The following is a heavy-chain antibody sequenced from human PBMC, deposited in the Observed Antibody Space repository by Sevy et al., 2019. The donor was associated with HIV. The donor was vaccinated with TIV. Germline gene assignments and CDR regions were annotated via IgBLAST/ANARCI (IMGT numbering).Heavy chain of an antibody. V-gene: IGHV4-59*01. Sequence: SETLSLTCTVSGGSISSYYWSWIRQPPGKGLEWIGYIYYSGSTNYNTSLKSRVTISVDTSKNQFSLKLSSVTAADTAVYYCARVTGYYYYYMDVWGKGTTVTVSS. D-gene: IGHD3-9*01. J-gene: IGHJ6*03. CDR1: GGSISSYY. CDR2: IYYSGST. CDR3: ARVTGYYYYYMDV.